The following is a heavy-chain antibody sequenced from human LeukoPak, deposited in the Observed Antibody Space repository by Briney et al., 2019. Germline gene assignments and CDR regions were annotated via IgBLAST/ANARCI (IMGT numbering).Heavy chain of an antibody. CDR3: ARDGGRMVRGVIITGFDY. V-gene: IGHV1-69*01. J-gene: IGHJ4*02. CDR1: GGTFSSYA. D-gene: IGHD3-10*01. CDR2: IIPIFGTA. Sequence: ASVKVSCKASGGTFSSYAISWVRQAPGRGLEWMGGIIPIFGTANYAQKFQGRVTITADESTSTAYMELSSLRSEDTAVYYCARDGGRMVRGVIITGFDYWGQGTLVTVSS.